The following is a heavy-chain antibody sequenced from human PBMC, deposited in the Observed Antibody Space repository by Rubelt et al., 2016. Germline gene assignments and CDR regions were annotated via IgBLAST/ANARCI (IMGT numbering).Heavy chain of an antibody. D-gene: IGHD4-23*01. CDR1: GYTFTSYD. CDR2: MNTNSGNT. V-gene: IGHV1-8*01. CDR3: ARGRAVKLADSGGNDY. J-gene: IGHJ4*02. Sequence: QVQLVQSGAEVKKPGASVKVSCKASGYTFTSYDINWVRQATGQGLEWMGWMNTNSGNTGHAQKFLGRVTMTRNTSISTAYMELSSLRSEDTAVYYCARGRAVKLADSGGNDYWGQGTLVTVSS.